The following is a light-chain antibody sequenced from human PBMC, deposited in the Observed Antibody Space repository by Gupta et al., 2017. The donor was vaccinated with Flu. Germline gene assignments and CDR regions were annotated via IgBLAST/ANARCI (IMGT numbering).Light chain of an antibody. CDR1: ERLSGSY. V-gene: IGKV3-20*01. CDR3: QSYGASPT. Sequence: GETATLSCRASERLSGSYFGWYQQKPGQSPRLLIYSASKRASDAPPRFSGSGSGTDFTLTINRLASEDFAVYYCQSYGASPTFGQGTKVE. J-gene: IGKJ1*01. CDR2: SAS.